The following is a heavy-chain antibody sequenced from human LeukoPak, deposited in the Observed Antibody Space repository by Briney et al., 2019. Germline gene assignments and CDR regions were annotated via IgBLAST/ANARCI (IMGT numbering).Heavy chain of an antibody. CDR2: IYWNDDK. D-gene: IGHD2-15*01. Sequence: SGPTLVKPTQTLTLTCTFSGFSLSTSGVGVGWIRQPPGKALEWLALIYWNDDKRYSPSLKSRLTITKDTPKNQVVLTMTNMDPVDTATYYCAHRRRLHNFDYWGQGTLVTVSS. CDR1: GFSLSTSGVG. CDR3: AHRRRLHNFDY. J-gene: IGHJ4*02. V-gene: IGHV2-5*01.